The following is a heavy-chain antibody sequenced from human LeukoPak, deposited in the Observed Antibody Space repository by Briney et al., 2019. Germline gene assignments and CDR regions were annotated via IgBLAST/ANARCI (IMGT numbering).Heavy chain of an antibody. CDR3: AKDRVVGELFLGYLY. V-gene: IGHV3-30*02. CDR2: IRYDGSNK. Sequence: GGSLRLSCAASGFTFSSYGMHWVRQAPGKGLEWVAFIRYDGSNKYYADSVKGRFTISRDNSKNTLYLQMNSLRAEDTAVYYCAKDRVVGELFLGYLYWGQGTLVTVSS. J-gene: IGHJ4*02. D-gene: IGHD3-10*01. CDR1: GFTFSSYG.